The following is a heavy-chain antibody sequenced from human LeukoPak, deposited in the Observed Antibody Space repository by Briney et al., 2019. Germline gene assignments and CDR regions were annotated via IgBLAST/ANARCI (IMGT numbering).Heavy chain of an antibody. CDR3: ARDSQGSVCSGYYNYYYGMDV. D-gene: IGHD3-3*01. Sequence: ASVKVSCKASGSTFTSYYLHWVRLAPGQGLEWMGIINPSGSSTSYAQKFQGRVTMTRDTSTSTVYMELSSLRSEDTAVYYCARDSQGSVCSGYYNYYYGMDVWGQGTTVTVSS. V-gene: IGHV1-46*01. CDR2: INPSGSST. CDR1: GSTFTSYY. J-gene: IGHJ6*02.